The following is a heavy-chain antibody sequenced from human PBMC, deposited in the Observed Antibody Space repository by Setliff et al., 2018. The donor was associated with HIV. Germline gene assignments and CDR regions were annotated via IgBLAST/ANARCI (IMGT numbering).Heavy chain of an antibody. CDR2: ISPDNGNT. CDR3: ARELSPSSTRHWYLDL. J-gene: IGHJ2*01. Sequence: WASVKVSCKASGYTFIDYFMHWVRQAPGQGLEWMGWISPDNGNTRISQRFRGSVTMTRDRSINTAYMELSGLTSDDTAVYYCARELSPSSTRHWYLDLWGRGTLVTVS. V-gene: IGHV1-2*02. CDR1: GYTFIDYF.